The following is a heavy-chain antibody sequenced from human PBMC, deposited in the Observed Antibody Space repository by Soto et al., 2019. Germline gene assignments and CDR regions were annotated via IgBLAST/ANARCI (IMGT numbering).Heavy chain of an antibody. CDR1: GGTFSSYA. D-gene: IGHD2-21*01. V-gene: IGHV1-69*01. Sequence: QVQLVQSGAEVKKPGSSVKVSCKASGGTFSSYAISWVRQAPGQGLEWMGGIIPIFGTANYAQKFQGRVTIPADESTSTAYMELSSLRSEDTAVYYCAREGWGWLQFSAPDYWGQGTLVTVSS. CDR3: AREGWGWLQFSAPDY. J-gene: IGHJ4*02. CDR2: IIPIFGTA.